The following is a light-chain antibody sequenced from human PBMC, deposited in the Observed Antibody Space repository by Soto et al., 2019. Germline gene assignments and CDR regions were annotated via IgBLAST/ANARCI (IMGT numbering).Light chain of an antibody. V-gene: IGKV3-15*01. CDR3: QQYNNWLYT. CDR2: GAS. Sequence: EIVMTQSPATLSVSPGERATLSCRASQSVSSNLAWYQQKPGQAPRLLIYGASTRATGIPARFSGSGSGTGFTLTISSLQSEDFAVYYCQQYNNWLYTFGQGTKVDIK. J-gene: IGKJ2*01. CDR1: QSVSSN.